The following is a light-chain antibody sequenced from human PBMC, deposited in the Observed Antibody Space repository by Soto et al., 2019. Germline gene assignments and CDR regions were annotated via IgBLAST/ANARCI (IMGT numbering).Light chain of an antibody. CDR2: GAS. Sequence: EIVMTQSPATLSASPAARATLSCRASQSVSSNLAWYQQKPGQAPRLLIYGASTRSTGIPARFSGSGSGTEFTLTISSLQSEDFAVYYCQQYNNWPRTFGQGTKLEIK. CDR1: QSVSSN. V-gene: IGKV3-15*01. CDR3: QQYNNWPRT. J-gene: IGKJ2*01.